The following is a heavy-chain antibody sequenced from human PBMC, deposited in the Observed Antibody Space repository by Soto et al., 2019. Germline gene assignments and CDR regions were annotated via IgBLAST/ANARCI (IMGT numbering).Heavy chain of an antibody. Sequence: QVQLQESGPGLVKPSETLSLTCTVSGGSISSYYWSWIRQPPGKGLEWIGYIYYSGSTNYNPSLKGRVTISVDTSKNQFSLKMSSVTAADTAMYYCAKQKFDILTGYYDWYFDLWGRGTLVTVSS. J-gene: IGHJ2*01. CDR1: GGSISSYY. D-gene: IGHD3-9*01. CDR2: IYYSGST. V-gene: IGHV4-59*01. CDR3: AKQKFDILTGYYDWYFDL.